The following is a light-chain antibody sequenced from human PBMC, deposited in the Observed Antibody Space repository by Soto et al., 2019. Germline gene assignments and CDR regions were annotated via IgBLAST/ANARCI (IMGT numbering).Light chain of an antibody. CDR2: DAY. CDR3: QQYNSYSGT. J-gene: IGKJ1*01. V-gene: IGKV1-5*01. Sequence: DIQMTQSPSTLSASVGDRVTITCRASQSISSWLAWYQQKPGKAPKLLIYDAYSLESGVPSRFSGSGSGTEFTLTNSSLQPDDFATYYCQQYNSYSGTFGQGTKVEIK. CDR1: QSISSW.